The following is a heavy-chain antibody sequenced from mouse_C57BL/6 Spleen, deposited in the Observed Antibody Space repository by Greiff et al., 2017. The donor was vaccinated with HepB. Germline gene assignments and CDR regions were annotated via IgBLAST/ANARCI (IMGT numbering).Heavy chain of an antibody. CDR2: INPSSGYT. J-gene: IGHJ1*03. Sequence: VQLVESGAELAKPGASVKLSCKASGYTFTSYWMHWVKQRPGQGLEWIGYINPSSGYTKYNQKFKDKATLTADKSSSTAYMQLSSLTYEDSAVYYCASQVLRRYFDVWGTGTTVTVSS. D-gene: IGHD1-1*01. CDR3: ASQVLRRYFDV. CDR1: GYTFTSYW. V-gene: IGHV1-7*01.